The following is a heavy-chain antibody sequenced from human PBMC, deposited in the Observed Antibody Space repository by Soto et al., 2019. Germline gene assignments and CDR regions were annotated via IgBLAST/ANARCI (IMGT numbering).Heavy chain of an antibody. CDR3: ARDQLWFGDFNTWGMDV. CDR2: IYHSGST. Sequence: QVQLQESGPGLVKPSGTLSLTCAVSGGSISSSNWWSWVRQPPGKGREWIGEIYHSGSTNYNPSLKSRVTISVDKSKNQFSLKLSSVTAADTAVYYCARDQLWFGDFNTWGMDVWGQGTTVTVSS. V-gene: IGHV4-4*02. D-gene: IGHD3-10*01. CDR1: GGSISSSNW. J-gene: IGHJ6*02.